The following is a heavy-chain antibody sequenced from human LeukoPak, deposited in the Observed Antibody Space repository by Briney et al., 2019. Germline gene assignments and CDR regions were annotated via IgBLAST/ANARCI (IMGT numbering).Heavy chain of an antibody. V-gene: IGHV3-23*01. CDR2: ISGSGGST. J-gene: IGHJ5*02. Sequence: GGSLRLSCAASGFTFSSYAMSWVRQAPGKGLECVSAISGSGGSTYYADSVKGRFTISRDNSKNTLYLQMNSLRAEDTAVYYCAKGGETIFGVVPYNWFDPWGQGTLVTVSS. CDR3: AKGGETIFGVVPYNWFDP. D-gene: IGHD3-3*01. CDR1: GFTFSSYA.